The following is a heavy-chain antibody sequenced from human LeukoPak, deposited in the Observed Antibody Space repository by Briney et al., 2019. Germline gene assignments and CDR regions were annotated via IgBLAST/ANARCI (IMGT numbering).Heavy chain of an antibody. Sequence: PSETLSLTCTVSGGSISNYYWSWMRQPAGKGLEWIGRIYTSGSTNYNPSLKSRVTMSVDTSKNQFSPKLSSLTAADTAVYFCARDDNSGYYTFDSWGQGTLVAVSS. V-gene: IGHV4-4*07. D-gene: IGHD3-22*01. CDR3: ARDDNSGYYTFDS. CDR2: IYTSGST. CDR1: GGSISNYY. J-gene: IGHJ4*02.